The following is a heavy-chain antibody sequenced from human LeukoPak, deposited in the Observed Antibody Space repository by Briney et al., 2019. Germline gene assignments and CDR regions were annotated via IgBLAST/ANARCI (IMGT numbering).Heavy chain of an antibody. D-gene: IGHD2-15*01. CDR2: IYHSGST. Sequence: NWVRQAPGKGLEWIGYIYHSGSTYYNPSLKSRVTISVDRSKNQFSLNLSSVTAADTAVYYCAREGYCSGGSCDNWFDPWGQGTLVTVSS. CDR3: AREGYCSGGSCDNWFDP. V-gene: IGHV4-30-2*01. J-gene: IGHJ5*02.